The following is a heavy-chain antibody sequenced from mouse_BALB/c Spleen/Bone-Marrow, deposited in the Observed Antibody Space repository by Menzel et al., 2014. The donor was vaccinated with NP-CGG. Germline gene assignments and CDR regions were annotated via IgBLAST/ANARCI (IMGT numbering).Heavy chain of an antibody. CDR1: GYTFANYW. Sequence: QVQLQQSGAGLVRPGTSVKISCKASGYTFANYWLGWLKQRPGHGLEWIGEIYPGGGYINYNEKFKGKATLTADTSSSTAYMRLSSLTSEESAVYFCAREEYGSYDRFFDYWGQGTTLTVSS. J-gene: IGHJ2*01. D-gene: IGHD2-10*02. CDR3: AREEYGSYDRFFDY. CDR2: IYPGGGYI. V-gene: IGHV1-63*02.